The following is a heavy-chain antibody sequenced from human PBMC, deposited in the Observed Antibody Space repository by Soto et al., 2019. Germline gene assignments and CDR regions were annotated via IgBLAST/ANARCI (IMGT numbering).Heavy chain of an antibody. V-gene: IGHV3-23*01. J-gene: IGHJ4*02. CDR2: VSGSGDAT. CDR3: ARDPSTGYADY. CDR1: GITFTGFA. Sequence: EVQLLESGGGLVQPGGSLRLSCAASGITFTGFAFNWVRQSPGKGLEWVSTVSGSGDATHYADSVKGRFTISRDNSKNTLYLQMNSLRAEDTAIYYCARDPSTGYADYWGQGTLVTVSS. D-gene: IGHD3-9*01.